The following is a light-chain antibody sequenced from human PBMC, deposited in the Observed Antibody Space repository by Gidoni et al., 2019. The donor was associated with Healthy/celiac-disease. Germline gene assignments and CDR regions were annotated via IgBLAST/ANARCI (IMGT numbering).Light chain of an antibody. CDR2: DVS. CDR3: SSYTSSSTPYV. Sequence: QSALSQPASVSGPPGQSITISCTGTSSDVGGYNYVSWYQQHPGNAPKLMTHDVSNRPSGVANRFSGSKSGNTASLTISGLQAEDEADYYCSSYTSSSTPYVFGTGTKVTVL. V-gene: IGLV2-14*03. J-gene: IGLJ1*01. CDR1: SSDVGGYNY.